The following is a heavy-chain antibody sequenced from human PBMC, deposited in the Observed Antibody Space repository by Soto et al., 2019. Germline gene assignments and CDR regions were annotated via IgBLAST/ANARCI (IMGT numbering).Heavy chain of an antibody. CDR2: IYPGDSDT. J-gene: IGHJ6*02. V-gene: IGHV5-51*01. Sequence: PWESLKISCNGFGYSFTSYWINWGRQMPGKGLEWMGIIYPGDSDTRYSPSFQGQVTISADKSIDTAYLQWRSLKASDTAVYYFARHHGSPGSYFGLDVWGQGTTVTVSS. CDR3: ARHHGSPGSYFGLDV. D-gene: IGHD6-13*01. CDR1: GYSFTSYW.